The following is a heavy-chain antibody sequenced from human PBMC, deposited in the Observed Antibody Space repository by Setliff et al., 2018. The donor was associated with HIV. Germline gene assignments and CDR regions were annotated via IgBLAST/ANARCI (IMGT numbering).Heavy chain of an antibody. CDR2: IYYSGST. V-gene: IGHV4-59*01. J-gene: IGHJ6*03. CDR1: GGSISSYY. Sequence: KPSETLSLTCTVSGGSISSYYWSWIRQPPRKGLEWIGYIYYSGSTNYNPSLKSRVTISVDTSKNQFSLKLSPVTAADTAVYYCARDLLGYCSSTSCHSHYMDVWGKGTTVTVSS. CDR3: ARDLLGYCSSTSCHSHYMDV. D-gene: IGHD2-2*01.